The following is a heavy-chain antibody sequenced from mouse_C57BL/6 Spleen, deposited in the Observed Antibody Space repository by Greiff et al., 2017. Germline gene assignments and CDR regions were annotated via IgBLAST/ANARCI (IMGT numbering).Heavy chain of an antibody. CDR2: INPNNGGT. V-gene: IGHV1-26*01. D-gene: IGHD4-1*01. CDR1: GYTFTDYY. CDR3: ARRVGRGEDY. J-gene: IGHJ2*01. Sequence: EVQLQQSGPELVKPGASVKISCKASGYTFTDYYMNWVKQSHGKSLEWIGDINPNNGGTSYNQKFKGKATLTVDKSSSTAYMELRSLTSEDSAVYYCARRVGRGEDYWGQGTTLTVSS.